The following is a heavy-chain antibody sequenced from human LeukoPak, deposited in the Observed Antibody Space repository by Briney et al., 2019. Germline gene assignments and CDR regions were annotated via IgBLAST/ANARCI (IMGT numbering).Heavy chain of an antibody. D-gene: IGHD2-2*01. CDR1: GGSISSSSYY. V-gene: IGHV4-39*01. CDR2: IYYSGST. J-gene: IGHJ5*02. Sequence: PSETLSLTCTVSGGSISSSSYYWGWIRQPPGKGLEWIGSIYYSGSTYYNPSPKSRVTISVDTSKNQFSLKLSSVTAADTAVYYCARHILGYCSSTSCLPRPNWFDPWGQGTLVTVSS. CDR3: ARHILGYCSSTSCLPRPNWFDP.